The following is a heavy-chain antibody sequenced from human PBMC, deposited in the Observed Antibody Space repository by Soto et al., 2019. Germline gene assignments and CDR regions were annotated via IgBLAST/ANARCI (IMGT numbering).Heavy chain of an antibody. CDR2: IWYDGSNK. V-gene: IGHV3-33*01. D-gene: IGHD2-15*01. CDR3: ARVVDAFDI. CDR1: GFTFSSYG. J-gene: IGHJ3*02. Sequence: QVQLVESGGGVVQPGRSLRLSCAASGFTFSSYGMHWVRQAPGKGLEWVAVIWYDGSNKYYADSVKGRFTISRDNSKKTLYLQMNSLRAEDTAVDYCARVVDAFDIWGQGTMVTVSS.